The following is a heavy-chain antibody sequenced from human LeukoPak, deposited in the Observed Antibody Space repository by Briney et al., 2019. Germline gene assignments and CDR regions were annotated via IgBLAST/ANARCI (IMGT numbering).Heavy chain of an antibody. CDR3: ARGRAAAGSRFDY. CDR1: GGSISSYY. J-gene: IGHJ4*02. CDR2: VYYSGST. Sequence: PSETLSLTCTDSGGSISSYYWSWIRQPPGKGLEWIGYVYYSGSTNYNPSLKSRVTISVDTSKNQFSLKLSSVTAADTAVYYCARGRAAAGSRFDYWGQGTLVTVSS. D-gene: IGHD6-13*01. V-gene: IGHV4-59*01.